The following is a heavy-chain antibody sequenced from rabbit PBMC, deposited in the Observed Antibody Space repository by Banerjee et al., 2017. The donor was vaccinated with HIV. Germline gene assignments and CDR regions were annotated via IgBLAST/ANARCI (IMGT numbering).Heavy chain of an antibody. J-gene: IGHJ4*01. V-gene: IGHV1S45*01. CDR1: GFSFSSSYY. D-gene: IGHD3-1*01. CDR2: IYAGSSGDT. CDR3: ARDGVGYTFDLEL. Sequence: QEQLEESGGDLVKPGASLTLTCKASGFSFSSSYYMCWVRQAPGKGLEWIACIYAGSSGDTYYASWAKGRFTISKTSSTTVTLQMTSLTVADTATYFCARDGVGYTFDLELWGPGTLVTVS.